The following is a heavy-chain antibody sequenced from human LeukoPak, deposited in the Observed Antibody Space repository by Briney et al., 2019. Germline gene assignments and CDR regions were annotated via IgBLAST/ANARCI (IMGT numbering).Heavy chain of an antibody. Sequence: PGGSLRLSCAASGFTFSSYTMHWVRQAPGKGLEWVAVISYDGSNKYYADSVKGRFTISRDNSKNTLYLQMNSLRAEDTAVYYCARGPVSGPLDYWGQGTLVTVSS. CDR3: ARGPVSGPLDY. D-gene: IGHD3-10*01. CDR1: GFTFSSYT. J-gene: IGHJ4*02. V-gene: IGHV3-30-3*01. CDR2: ISYDGSNK.